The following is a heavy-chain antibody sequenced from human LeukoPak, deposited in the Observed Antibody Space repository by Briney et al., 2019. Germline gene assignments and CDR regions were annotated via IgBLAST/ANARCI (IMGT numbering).Heavy chain of an antibody. J-gene: IGHJ3*02. CDR3: ARDRRLLHDAFDI. Sequence: GGSLRLSCAASGFTFSDYYMSWIRQAPGKGLEWISYISTSGSTMYYADSVKGRFTISRDNAKNLLYLQMNSLRGEDTAVYYCARDRRLLHDAFDIWGQGTMVTVSS. V-gene: IGHV3-11*01. CDR1: GFTFSDYY. D-gene: IGHD2-15*01. CDR2: ISTSGSTM.